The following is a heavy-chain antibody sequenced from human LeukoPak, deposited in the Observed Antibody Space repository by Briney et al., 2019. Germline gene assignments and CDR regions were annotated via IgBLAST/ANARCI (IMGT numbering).Heavy chain of an antibody. D-gene: IGHD6-6*01. CDR2: IKSKSDGGTI. CDR3: TRWGSSSSGDY. CDR1: GFTFSDAW. V-gene: IGHV3-15*01. Sequence: GGSLRLSCVGSGFTFSDAWMSWVRQAPGKGLEWVGRIKSKSDGGTIDYAAPVKGRFTISRDDSKSIAYLQMNSLKTEDTAVYYCTRWGSSSSGDYWGQGTLVTVSS. J-gene: IGHJ4*02.